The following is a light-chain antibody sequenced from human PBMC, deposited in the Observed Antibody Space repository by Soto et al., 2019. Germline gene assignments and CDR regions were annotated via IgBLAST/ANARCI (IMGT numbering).Light chain of an antibody. V-gene: IGKV3-20*01. CDR1: QSVSSSY. CDR2: GAS. CDR3: QQYGSSPRT. Sequence: EIVLTQSPGTLPLSPGERATLSCRASQSVSSSYLAWYQQKPGQAPRLLIYGASSRATGIPDRFTGSGSGTDFTITVSRLEPEDFAVYYCQQYGSSPRTFGQGTKVDIK. J-gene: IGKJ1*01.